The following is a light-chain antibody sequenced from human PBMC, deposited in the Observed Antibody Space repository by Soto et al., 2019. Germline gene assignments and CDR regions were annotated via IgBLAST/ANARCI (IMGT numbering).Light chain of an antibody. V-gene: IGKV1-39*01. J-gene: IGKJ3*01. Sequence: DIQMTQSPSSLSASVGDRVAITCRASQTIDVYLNWYLQKPGRAPQLLIYAASKLQSGVPSRFSGSGSGTDFTLTISSLQPEDFATYYCQRTYNAPFTFGPGTKVELK. CDR2: AAS. CDR3: QRTYNAPFT. CDR1: QTIDVY.